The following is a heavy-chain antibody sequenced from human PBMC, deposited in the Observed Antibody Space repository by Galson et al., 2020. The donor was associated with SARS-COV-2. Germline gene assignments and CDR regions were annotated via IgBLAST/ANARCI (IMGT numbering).Heavy chain of an antibody. CDR2: IRYDGGDK. V-gene: IGHV3-30*02. CDR3: AKHPAYDSSDWXKGYVEY. Sequence: GGSLRLSCAVSGFTFSSYGMHWVRQAPGKGLEWVAFIRYDGGDKYYADSVKGRFTISRDNSKSTLYLLTNSLRGEDTAVYYCAKHPAYDSSDWXKGYVEYWGQETLVTVSS. J-gene: IGHJ4*02. D-gene: IGHD6-19*01. CDR1: GFTFSSYG.